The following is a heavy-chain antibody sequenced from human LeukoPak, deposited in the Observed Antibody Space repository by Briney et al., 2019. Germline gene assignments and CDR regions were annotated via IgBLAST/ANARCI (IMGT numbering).Heavy chain of an antibody. V-gene: IGHV4-39*01. CDR2: IYYSGST. Sequence: GSLRLSCAASGFTFSSYSMNWVRQAPGKGLEWVGSIYYSGSTYYNPSLKSRVTISVDTSKNQFSLKLSSVTAADTAVYYCARLRLLWFGESQGAFDIWGQGTMVTVSS. J-gene: IGHJ3*02. CDR1: GFTFSSYSMN. D-gene: IGHD3-10*01. CDR3: ARLRLLWFGESQGAFDI.